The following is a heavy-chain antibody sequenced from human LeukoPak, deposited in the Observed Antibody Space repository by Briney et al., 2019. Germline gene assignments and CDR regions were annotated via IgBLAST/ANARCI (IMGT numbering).Heavy chain of an antibody. V-gene: IGHV3-23*01. CDR1: GFTFSSYA. J-gene: IGHJ4*02. Sequence: PGGSLRLSCAASGFTFSSYAMSWIRQAPGKGLEWVSAISGSGGGTYYADSVKGRSTISRDNSKNTLYLQMNSLRAEDTAVYYCAKDRAIAAAGTRWAPSFDYWGQGTLVTVSS. CDR2: ISGSGGGT. CDR3: AKDRAIAAAGTRWAPSFDY. D-gene: IGHD6-13*01.